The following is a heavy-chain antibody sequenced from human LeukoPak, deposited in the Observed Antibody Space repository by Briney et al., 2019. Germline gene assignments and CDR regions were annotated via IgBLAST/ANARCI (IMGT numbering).Heavy chain of an antibody. CDR3: AREDLWFGELLSDY. CDR1: GGSFSGYY. V-gene: IGHV4-34*01. CDR2: INHSGST. Sequence: MASETLSLTCAVYGGSFSGYYWSWIRQPPGKGLEWIGEINHSGSTNYNPSLKSRVTISVDTSKNQFSLKLSSVTAADTAVYYCAREDLWFGELLSDYWGQGTLVTVSS. J-gene: IGHJ4*02. D-gene: IGHD3-10*01.